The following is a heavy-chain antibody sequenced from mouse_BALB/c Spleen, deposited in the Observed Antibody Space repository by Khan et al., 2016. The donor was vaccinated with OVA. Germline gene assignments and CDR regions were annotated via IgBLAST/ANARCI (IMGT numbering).Heavy chain of an antibody. V-gene: IGHV1-7*01. CDR1: GYTFTSYW. Sequence: QVQLKQSGAELAKPGASVKMSCTASGYTFTSYWMHWIKQRPGQGLEWIGYINPTSGYTDYNQKFKDKATLTADKSSSTAYMQLSSPTSDDSAVYYCARDSIDYWGQGTALTVSS. CDR2: INPTSGYT. J-gene: IGHJ2*01. CDR3: ARDSIDY. D-gene: IGHD2-5*01.